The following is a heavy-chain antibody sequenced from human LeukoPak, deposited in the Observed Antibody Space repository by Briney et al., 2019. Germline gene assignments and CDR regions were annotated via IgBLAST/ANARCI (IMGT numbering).Heavy chain of an antibody. D-gene: IGHD2-21*02. J-gene: IGHJ4*02. V-gene: IGHV4-34*01. CDR1: GGSFSGYY. CDR2: INHSGST. Sequence: PSETLSLTCAVYGGSFSGYYWSWIRQPPGKGLEWIGEINHSGSTNYNPSLRGRVTISVDTSKNQFSLKVRSVTAADTAVYYCARRPGGDRYYFDYWGQGILVTVSS. CDR3: ARRPGGDRYYFDY.